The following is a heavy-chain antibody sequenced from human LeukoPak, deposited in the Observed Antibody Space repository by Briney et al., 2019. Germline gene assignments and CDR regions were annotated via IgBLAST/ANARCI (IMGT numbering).Heavy chain of an antibody. J-gene: IGHJ6*03. CDR3: AGYHSVGATMAYYYYYYMDV. D-gene: IGHD1-26*01. CDR2: IYYSGST. V-gene: IGHV4-59*01. Sequence: SETLSLTCTVSGGSISSYYWSWIRQPPGKGLEWIGYIYYSGSTNYNPSLKSRVTISVDTSKNQFSLKLSSVTAADTAVYYCAGYHSVGATMAYYYYYYMDVWGKGTTVTVSS. CDR1: GGSISSYY.